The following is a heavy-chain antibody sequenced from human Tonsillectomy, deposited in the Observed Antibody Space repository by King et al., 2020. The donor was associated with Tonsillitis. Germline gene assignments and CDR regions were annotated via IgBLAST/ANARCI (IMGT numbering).Heavy chain of an antibody. J-gene: IGHJ3*02. CDR2: ISNDGNNK. D-gene: IGHD4-17*01. V-gene: IGHV3-30*18. Sequence: VQLVESGGGVVQPGRSLRLSCAASGFTFSGYVIHWVRQAPGKGLEWVAFISNDGNNKYYADSVKGRFTISRDNSKNTLYLQMNSLRAEDTAVYYCAKLADYDPDDAFDIWGQGTMVTVSS. CDR1: GFTFSGYV. CDR3: AKLADYDPDDAFDI.